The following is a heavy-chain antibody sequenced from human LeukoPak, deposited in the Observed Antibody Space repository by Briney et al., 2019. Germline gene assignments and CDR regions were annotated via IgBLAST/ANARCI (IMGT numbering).Heavy chain of an antibody. V-gene: IGHV3-23*01. J-gene: IGHJ3*02. CDR1: GFTFDDYG. Sequence: GGSLRLSCAASGFTFDDYGMSWVRQAPGKGLEWVSAISGSGGSTYYADSVKGRFTISRDNSKNTLYLQMNSLRAEDTAVYYCASNPAAAAAFDIWGQGTMVTVSS. CDR2: ISGSGGST. D-gene: IGHD6-13*01. CDR3: ASNPAAAAAFDI.